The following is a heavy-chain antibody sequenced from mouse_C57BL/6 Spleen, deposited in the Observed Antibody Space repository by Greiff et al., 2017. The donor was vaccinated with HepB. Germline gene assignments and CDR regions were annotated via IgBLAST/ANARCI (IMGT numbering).Heavy chain of an antibody. V-gene: IGHV1-50*01. CDR3: ARPDSSGYEFAY. Sequence: QVQLQQPGAELVKPGASVKLSCKASGYTFTSYWMQWVKQRPGQGLEWIGEIDPSDSYTNYNQKFKGKATLTVDTSSSTDYMQLSSLTSEDSAVYYCARPDSSGYEFAYWGQGTLVTVSA. CDR1: GYTFTSYW. CDR2: IDPSDSYT. D-gene: IGHD3-2*02. J-gene: IGHJ3*01.